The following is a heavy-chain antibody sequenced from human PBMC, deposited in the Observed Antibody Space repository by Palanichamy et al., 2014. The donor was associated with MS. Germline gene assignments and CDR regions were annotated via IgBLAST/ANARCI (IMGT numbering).Heavy chain of an antibody. CDR2: SDYSGTT. D-gene: IGHD6-6*01. V-gene: IGHV4-31*03. J-gene: IGHJ3*01. Sequence: QVQLQESGPGLVKPSETLSLTCTVSGDSVSSGSYYWSWIRQHPGKGLEWIGYSDYSGTTYYNPSLKSRVSISVDTSANHFSLILSSVTAADTAVYYCARDVPRKSGLWQLVANSAFGVWGQGTMVTVSS. CDR3: ARDVPRKSGLWQLVANSAFGV. CDR1: GDSVSSGSYY.